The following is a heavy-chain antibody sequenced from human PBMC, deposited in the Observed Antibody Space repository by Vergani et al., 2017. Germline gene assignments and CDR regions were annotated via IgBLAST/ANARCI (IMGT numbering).Heavy chain of an antibody. CDR2: ISSSGSTI. CDR3: ARVGRGGCFGY. V-gene: IGHV3-48*03. D-gene: IGHD2-15*01. CDR1: GFTFSSYE. J-gene: IGHJ4*02. Sequence: EVQLVESGGGLVQPGGSLRLSCAASGFTFSSYEMNWVRQAPGKGLEWVSYISSSGSTIYYADSVKGRFTIFRDNAKNSLYLQMNSLRAEDTAVYYCARVGRGGCFGYWGQGTLVTVSS.